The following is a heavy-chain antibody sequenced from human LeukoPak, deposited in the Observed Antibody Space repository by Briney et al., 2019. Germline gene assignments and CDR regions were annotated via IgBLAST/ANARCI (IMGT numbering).Heavy chain of an antibody. CDR1: GFTFSRYW. CDR3: ARGDYYDSSGFYTDAFDI. Sequence: PGGSLRHSCAASGFTFSRYWMSWVRQAPGKGLEWVANIKQDGSEKFYADSVKGRFTISRDNAKNSLYLQMNSLRAEDTALYYCARGDYYDSSGFYTDAFDIWGQGTMVTVSS. V-gene: IGHV3-7*01. J-gene: IGHJ3*02. CDR2: IKQDGSEK. D-gene: IGHD3-22*01.